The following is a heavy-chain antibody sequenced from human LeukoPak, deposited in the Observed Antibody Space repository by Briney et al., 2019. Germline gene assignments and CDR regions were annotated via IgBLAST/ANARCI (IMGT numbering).Heavy chain of an antibody. CDR3: ARVRAKWYEDY. D-gene: IGHD2-15*01. J-gene: IGHJ4*02. Sequence: GGSLRRSCAASGFTFSSYSFKWHRPVPGKGRELVSSITTTFYTYYTDSVKGRFTISRDNAKNSLYLQMISLRAEDTAVYYCARVRAKWYEDYWGQGTLVTVSS. V-gene: IGHV3-21*01. CDR2: ITTTFYT. CDR1: GFTFSSYS.